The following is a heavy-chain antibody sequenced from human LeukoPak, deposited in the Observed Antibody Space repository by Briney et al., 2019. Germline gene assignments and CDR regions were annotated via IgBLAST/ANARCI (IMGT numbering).Heavy chain of an antibody. V-gene: IGHV4-61*02. CDR3: ARDRTGDGYNPFDY. D-gene: IGHD5-24*01. CDR2: IYTSGST. Sequence: SQTLSLTXTVSGGSISSGSYYWSWIRQPAGKGLEWIGRIYTSGSTNYNPSLKSRVTISVDTSKNQFSLKLSSVTAADTAVYYCARDRTGDGYNPFDYWGQGTLVTVSS. J-gene: IGHJ4*02. CDR1: GGSISSGSYY.